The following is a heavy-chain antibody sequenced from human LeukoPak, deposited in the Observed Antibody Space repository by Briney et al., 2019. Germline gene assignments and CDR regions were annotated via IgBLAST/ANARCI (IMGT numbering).Heavy chain of an antibody. CDR2: ISSIGDST. CDR1: GLTFSTYS. CDR3: ARGRLRFLEWLLPYFDY. Sequence: GGSLRLSCAASGLTFSTYSMHWVRQAPGKGLEYVSAISSIGDSTFYANSVKGRFTISKDNSKNTLYLQMGSLRAEDMALYYCARGRLRFLEWLLPYFDYWGQGTLVTVSS. V-gene: IGHV3-64*01. D-gene: IGHD3-3*01. J-gene: IGHJ4*02.